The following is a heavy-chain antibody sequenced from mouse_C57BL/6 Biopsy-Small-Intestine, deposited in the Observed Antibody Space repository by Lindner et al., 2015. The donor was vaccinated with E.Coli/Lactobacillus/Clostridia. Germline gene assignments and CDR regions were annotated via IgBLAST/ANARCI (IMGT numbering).Heavy chain of an antibody. D-gene: IGHD2-10*02. Sequence: SVKVSCKVSGYTLTELSIHWVRQAPGQGLEWMGIFNPGGTGTRYAQKFQGRLTMTRDTSTSTVYMELSSLRSDDTAVYYCARDPGLSKFFLGVGMDVWGQGTTVTVSS. CDR3: ARDPGLSKFFLGVGMDV. J-gene: IGHJ1*01. CDR2: FNPGGTGT. CDR1: GYTLTELS. V-gene: IGHV1S61*01.